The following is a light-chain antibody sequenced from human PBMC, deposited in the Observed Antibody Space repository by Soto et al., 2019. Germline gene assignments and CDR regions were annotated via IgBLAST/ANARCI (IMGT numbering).Light chain of an antibody. J-gene: IGLJ1*01. CDR1: SSDIGGYNS. CDR3: NSYTIISTLPYV. Sequence: QSALTKPAAVSGSPGQSITISCTGTSSDIGGYNSVSWFQQHPGKAPKLMIYDVSNRPSGVSNRFSGSKSGNTASLTISGLQAEDEADYYCNSYTIISTLPYVFGTGTKLTVL. V-gene: IGLV2-14*01. CDR2: DVS.